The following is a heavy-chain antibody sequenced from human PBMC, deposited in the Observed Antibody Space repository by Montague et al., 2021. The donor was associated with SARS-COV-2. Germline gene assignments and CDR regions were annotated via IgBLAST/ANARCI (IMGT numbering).Heavy chain of an antibody. Sequence: SETLSLTCTVSGGSINGYYWSWIRQSPGKGLDWIGYIHYTGNTNXNPSLKRRVTISLDTSKSQFSLRLSSVTAADTAVYSCARLRTGSYVFDFWGQGTLVTVSS. CDR1: GGSINGYY. D-gene: IGHD1-26*01. V-gene: IGHV4-59*08. J-gene: IGHJ4*02. CDR2: IHYTGNT. CDR3: ARLRTGSYVFDF.